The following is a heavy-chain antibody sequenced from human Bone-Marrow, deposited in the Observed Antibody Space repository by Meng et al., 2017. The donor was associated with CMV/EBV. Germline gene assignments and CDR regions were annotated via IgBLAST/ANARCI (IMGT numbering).Heavy chain of an antibody. Sequence: GESLKISCAASGFTVSRNYMSWVRQAPGKGLEWVSVIYTGSSTYYVDSVKGRFTISRDNSKNTLYLQMNSLRAEDTAVYYCAREVVVVAATAYYYYGMDVWGQGTTGTVSS. CDR2: IYTGSST. CDR3: AREVVVVAATAYYYYGMDV. D-gene: IGHD2-15*01. V-gene: IGHV3-66*01. J-gene: IGHJ6*02. CDR1: GFTVSRNY.